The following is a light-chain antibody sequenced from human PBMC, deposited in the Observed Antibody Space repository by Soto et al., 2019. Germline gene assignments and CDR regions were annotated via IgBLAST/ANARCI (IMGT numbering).Light chain of an antibody. Sequence: DIQMTQSPSTLSASVGDRVTITWPASQSISSWLAWYQQKPGKAPKLLIYDASSLESGVPSRVSGSGAGTEFTLTISSLQPDDFATYYCQQYNSYSGTFGQGTKVDIK. V-gene: IGKV1-5*01. CDR3: QQYNSYSGT. CDR1: QSISSW. J-gene: IGKJ1*01. CDR2: DAS.